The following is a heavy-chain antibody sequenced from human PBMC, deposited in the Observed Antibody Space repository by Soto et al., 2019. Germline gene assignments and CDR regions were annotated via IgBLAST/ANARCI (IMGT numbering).Heavy chain of an antibody. CDR1: GGSISNSSYQ. CDR2: VSYSGST. D-gene: IGHD6-19*01. Sequence: PSETLSLTCTVSGGSISNSSYQWGWIRQPPGKGLQWIGSVSYSGSTYYNPSLKSRLTISVDTSKTQPSLRLSSVTAADTAVYYRSRIAVSGPFKGFNNWGRGTLVTVTA. V-gene: IGHV4-39*01. CDR3: SRIAVSGPFKGFNN. J-gene: IGHJ4*02.